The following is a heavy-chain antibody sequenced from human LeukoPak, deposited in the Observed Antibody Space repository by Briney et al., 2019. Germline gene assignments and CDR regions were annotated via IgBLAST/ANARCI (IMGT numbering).Heavy chain of an antibody. V-gene: IGHV1-2*02. J-gene: IGHJ4*02. CDR2: INPNSGGT. Sequence: ASVKVSCKASGYTFTGYYMHWVRQALGQGLEWMGWINPNSGGTNYAQKFQGRVTMTRDTSISTAYMELSRLRSDDTAVYYCAIYGCGGDCYYFDYWGQGTLVTVSS. D-gene: IGHD2-21*02. CDR1: GYTFTGYY. CDR3: AIYGCGGDCYYFDY.